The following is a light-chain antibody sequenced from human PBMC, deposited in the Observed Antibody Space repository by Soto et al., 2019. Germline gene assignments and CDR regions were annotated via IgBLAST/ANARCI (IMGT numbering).Light chain of an antibody. CDR3: QQYNKWPYT. V-gene: IGKV3-15*01. CDR2: RAS. CDR1: QHISSN. Sequence: EIVMTQSPATLSVSPGGCATLSCRASQHISSNLAWYRQKPGQAPTLVIYRASTRATGIPATFSGSGSGTEFTLTISSLQSEDFAVYYCQQYNKWPYTFGQGTKLEI. J-gene: IGKJ2*01.